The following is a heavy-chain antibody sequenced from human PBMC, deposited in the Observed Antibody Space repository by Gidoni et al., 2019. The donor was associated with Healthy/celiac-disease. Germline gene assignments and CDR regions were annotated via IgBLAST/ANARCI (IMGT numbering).Heavy chain of an antibody. J-gene: IGHJ3*02. D-gene: IGHD6-19*01. CDR1: GGSISSYY. CDR3: ARAAVPGTVAFDI. CDR2: IYYSGST. Sequence: QVQLQESGPGLVKPSETLSLTCTVSGGSISSYYWSWIRQPPGKGLEWIGYIYYSGSTNYNPSLKSRVTISVDTSNNQFSLKLSSVTAADTAVYYCARAAVPGTVAFDIWGQGTRVTVSS. V-gene: IGHV4-59*01.